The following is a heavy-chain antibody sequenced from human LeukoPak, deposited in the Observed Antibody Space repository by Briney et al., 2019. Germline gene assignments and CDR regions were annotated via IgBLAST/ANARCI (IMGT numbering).Heavy chain of an antibody. Sequence: GGSLRLSCAASGFTFRNYGMSWVRQAPGKGLEWVSAISGDAADIFYADSVKGRFTISRDNSKNTLYLQMNSLRAEDTAVYYCAKDLHSSTPEDAFDIWGQGTMVTVSS. J-gene: IGHJ3*02. CDR1: GFTFRNYG. D-gene: IGHD6-13*01. V-gene: IGHV3-23*01. CDR2: ISGDAADI. CDR3: AKDLHSSTPEDAFDI.